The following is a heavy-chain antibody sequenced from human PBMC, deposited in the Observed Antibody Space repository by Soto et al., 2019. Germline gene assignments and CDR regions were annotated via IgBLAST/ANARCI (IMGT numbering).Heavy chain of an antibody. Sequence: GGSLRLSCAASGFAVGSNYMSWVRQAPGQGLEWVSVIYSSNSTYYADSVKGRFTISRDNAKNSLYLQMNSLRDEDTAVYYCARTMVRGGDFDYWGQGTLVTVSS. V-gene: IGHV3-53*01. D-gene: IGHD3-10*01. CDR2: IYSSNST. J-gene: IGHJ4*02. CDR3: ARTMVRGGDFDY. CDR1: GFAVGSNY.